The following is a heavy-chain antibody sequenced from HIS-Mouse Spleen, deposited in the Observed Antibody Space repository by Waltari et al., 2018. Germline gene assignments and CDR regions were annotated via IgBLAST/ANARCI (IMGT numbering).Heavy chain of an antibody. CDR3: AREIPYSSSWYDWYFDL. CDR1: GGSISSSSYY. Sequence: QLQLQESGPGLVKPSETLSLTCTVSGGSISSSSYYWGWIRQPPGKGLEWIGSIYYSGGTYYSPSTNGRVTISVDTTKNQFSLKLSSVTAADTAVYYCAREIPYSSSWYDWYFDLWGQGTLVTVSS. V-gene: IGHV4-39*07. D-gene: IGHD6-13*01. J-gene: IGHJ2*01. CDR2: IYYSGGT.